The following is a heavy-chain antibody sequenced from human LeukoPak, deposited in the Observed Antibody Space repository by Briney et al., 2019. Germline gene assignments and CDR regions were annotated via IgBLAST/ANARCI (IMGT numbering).Heavy chain of an antibody. Sequence: SVKVSCKASGGTFSSYAISWVRQTPGQGLEWMGGIIPIFGTANYAQKFQGRVTITADESTSTAYMELSSLRSEDTAVYYCATSITGTTGASWYYYYGMDVWGKGTTVTVSS. D-gene: IGHD1-20*01. CDR3: ATSITGTTGASWYYYYGMDV. V-gene: IGHV1-69*01. CDR2: IIPIFGTA. CDR1: GGTFSSYA. J-gene: IGHJ6*04.